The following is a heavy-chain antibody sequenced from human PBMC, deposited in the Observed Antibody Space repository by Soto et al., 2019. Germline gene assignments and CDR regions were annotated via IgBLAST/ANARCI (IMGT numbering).Heavy chain of an antibody. D-gene: IGHD3-3*01. V-gene: IGHV3-48*01. Sequence: EVQLVESGGGLIQPGGSLRLSCEASGFSFSDSGMNWVRRAPGKGLEWISYISSSSRTIYYAASVEGRFTVSRDNVKSSVHLQMNSLRGEDTGVYYCARTRMEWALYFDNWGRGTLVTVS. CDR3: ARTRMEWALYFDN. CDR1: GFSFSDSG. CDR2: ISSSSRTI. J-gene: IGHJ4*02.